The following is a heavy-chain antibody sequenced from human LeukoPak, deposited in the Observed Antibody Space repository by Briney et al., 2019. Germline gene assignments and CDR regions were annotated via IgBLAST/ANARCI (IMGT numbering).Heavy chain of an antibody. CDR2: IYYSGST. CDR3: ARAMKAVAGLDY. CDR1: GGSISSGDYY. D-gene: IGHD6-19*01. V-gene: IGHV4-61*08. J-gene: IGHJ4*02. Sequence: SQTLSLTCTVSGGSISSGDYYWSWIRQPPGKGLEWIGYIYYSGSTNYNPSLKSRVTISVDTSKNQFSLKLSSVTAADTAVYYCARAMKAVAGLDYWGQGTLVTVSS.